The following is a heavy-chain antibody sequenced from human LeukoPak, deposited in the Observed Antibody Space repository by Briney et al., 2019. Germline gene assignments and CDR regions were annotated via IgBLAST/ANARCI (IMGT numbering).Heavy chain of an antibody. J-gene: IGHJ4*02. V-gene: IGHV3-23*01. CDR1: GFTFSSYA. CDR2: ISGSGGST. Sequence: GGSLRLSCAASGFTFSSYAMSWVRQAPGKGLEWVSAISGSGGSTYYADSVKGRFTISRDNSKNTLYLQMNSLRAEDTAVYYCAKDRAEYYYDSSGYYPPLWGQGTLVTVSS. D-gene: IGHD3-22*01. CDR3: AKDRAEYYYDSSGYYPPL.